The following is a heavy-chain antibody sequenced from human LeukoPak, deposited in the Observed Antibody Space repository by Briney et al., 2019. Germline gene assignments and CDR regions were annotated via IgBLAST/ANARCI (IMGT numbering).Heavy chain of an antibody. Sequence: ASVKVSCKASGYTFTSYGISWVRQAPGQGLEWMGWINPNSGGTNYAQKFQGRVTMTRDTSISTAYMELSRLRSDDTAVYYCARDLAATENWFDPWGQGTLVTVSS. CDR2: INPNSGGT. V-gene: IGHV1-2*02. CDR1: GYTFTSYG. J-gene: IGHJ5*02. CDR3: ARDLAATENWFDP. D-gene: IGHD6-13*01.